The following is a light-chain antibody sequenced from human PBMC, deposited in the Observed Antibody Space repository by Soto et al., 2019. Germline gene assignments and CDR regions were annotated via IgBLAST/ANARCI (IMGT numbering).Light chain of an antibody. Sequence: DIQMTQSPSTVSAYVGDSVTITCRASQSITTWLAWYQQRPGKAPKLLIYDVSSLQSGVPSRFSGSGSGTEFTLAISSLQPDDFASYSCQQSKMYSPWTFGQGTKVEIK. CDR2: DVS. V-gene: IGKV1-5*01. J-gene: IGKJ1*01. CDR3: QQSKMYSPWT. CDR1: QSITTW.